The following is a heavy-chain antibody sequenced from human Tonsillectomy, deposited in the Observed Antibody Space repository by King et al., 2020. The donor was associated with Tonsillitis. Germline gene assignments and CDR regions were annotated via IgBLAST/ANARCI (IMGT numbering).Heavy chain of an antibody. V-gene: IGHV1-69*09. Sequence: QLVQSGAEVKKPGSSVKVSCKASGGTFSSYAISWVRQAPGQGLEWMGRIIPILGIANYAQKFQGRVTIAADKSTSTAYMELSSLRSEDTAVYYCARVIDCGGDCYSNWFDPWGQGTLVTVSS. D-gene: IGHD2-21*02. J-gene: IGHJ5*02. CDR1: GGTFSSYA. CDR3: ARVIDCGGDCYSNWFDP. CDR2: IIPILGIA.